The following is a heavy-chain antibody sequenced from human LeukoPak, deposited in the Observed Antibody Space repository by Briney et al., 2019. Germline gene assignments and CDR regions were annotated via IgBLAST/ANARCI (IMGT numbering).Heavy chain of an antibody. Sequence: ASVKVSCKASGYAFTDYYIHWVRQAPGLGPEWMGWINPNTGGPIYAQRFQGRVTLTRDTSVTTDYMEVSSLTSDDTAVYYCARGPILGFDYWGQGTLVTVSS. V-gene: IGHV1-2*02. J-gene: IGHJ4*02. CDR1: GYAFTDYY. CDR3: ARGPILGFDY. CDR2: INPNTGGP. D-gene: IGHD3-16*01.